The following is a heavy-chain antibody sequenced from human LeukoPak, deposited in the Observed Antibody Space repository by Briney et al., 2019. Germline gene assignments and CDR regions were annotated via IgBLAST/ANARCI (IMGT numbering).Heavy chain of an antibody. CDR1: GFTFSSYA. CDR2: ISYDGSNK. V-gene: IGHV3-30-3*02. J-gene: IGHJ4*02. D-gene: IGHD6-19*01. CDR3: VKQAGVY. Sequence: PGGSLRLSCAASGFTFSSYAVHWVRQAPGKGLEWVAVISYDGSNKYYADSVKGRFTISRDDAKNSLYLQMNSLRAEDTAVYYCVKQAGVYWGQGTLVTVPS.